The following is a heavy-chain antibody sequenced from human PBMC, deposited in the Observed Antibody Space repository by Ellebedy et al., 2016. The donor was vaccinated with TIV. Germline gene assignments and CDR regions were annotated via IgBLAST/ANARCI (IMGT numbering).Heavy chain of an antibody. V-gene: IGHV1-2*02. Sequence: AALVKVSCKASGFTLTDYYINWVRQAPGQGLEYMGWIIPNSGGTKYAQKFQGRVIMTRDTSIGTSYMELNSLASGDTAVYYCVSGEYGDPSPFEYWGQGTLVTVSS. CDR3: VSGEYGDPSPFEY. CDR1: GFTLTDYY. CDR2: IIPNSGGT. D-gene: IGHD4-17*01. J-gene: IGHJ4*02.